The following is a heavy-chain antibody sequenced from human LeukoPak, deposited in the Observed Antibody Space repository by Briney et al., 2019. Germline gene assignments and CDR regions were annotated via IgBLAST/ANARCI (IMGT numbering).Heavy chain of an antibody. CDR2: ISGSGGST. CDR3: ANRPAVAAAANY. D-gene: IGHD6-13*01. CDR1: GFTVSSNY. Sequence: GGSLRLSCAASGFTVSSNYMSWVRQAPGKGLEWVSGISGSGGSTYYADAVKGRFTISRDNPKNTLYLQMNSLRAEDTAVYYCANRPAVAAAANYWGLGTLVTVSS. J-gene: IGHJ4*02. V-gene: IGHV3-23*01.